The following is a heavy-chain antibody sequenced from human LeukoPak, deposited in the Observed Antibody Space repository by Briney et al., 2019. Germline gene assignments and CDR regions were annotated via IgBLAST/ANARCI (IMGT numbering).Heavy chain of an antibody. V-gene: IGHV3-74*01. CDR2: IKSDGSCT. Sequence: GGSLRLSCAASGFTFSIYSMHWVRQAPGKGLVWFSRIKSDGSCTSYADSVKGRFTISRDNAKNTLYLQMDSLRAEDPAFYYCAKRIAAAGPYFDSWGQGNLVSVSS. J-gene: IGHJ4*02. D-gene: IGHD6-13*01. CDR1: GFTFSIYS. CDR3: AKRIAAAGPYFDS.